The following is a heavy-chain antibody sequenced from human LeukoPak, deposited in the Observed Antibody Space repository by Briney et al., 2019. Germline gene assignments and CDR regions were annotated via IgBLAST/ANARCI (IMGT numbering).Heavy chain of an antibody. CDR2: IIPIFGIA. V-gene: IGHV1-69*04. D-gene: IGHD3-9*01. CDR3: QKTAYDILTGYPYFDY. Sequence: ASVKVSCKASGGTFSSYAISWVRQAPGQGLEWMGRIIPIFGIANYAQKFQGRVTITADKSTSTAYMELSSLRSEDTAVYFRQKTAYDILTGYPYFDYWGQGTLVTVSS. J-gene: IGHJ4*02. CDR1: GGTFSSYA.